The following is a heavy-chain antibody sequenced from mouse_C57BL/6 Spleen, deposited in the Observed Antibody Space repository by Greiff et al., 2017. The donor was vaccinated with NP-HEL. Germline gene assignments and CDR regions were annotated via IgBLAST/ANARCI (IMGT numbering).Heavy chain of an antibody. Sequence: EVKLMESGPVLVKPGASVKMSCKASGYTFTDYYMNWVKQSHGKSLEWIGVINPYNGGTSYNQKFKGKATLTVDKSSSTAYMELNSLTSEDSAVYYCARGRESYYSNRGYFDYWGQGTTLTVSS. CDR2: INPYNGGT. J-gene: IGHJ2*01. D-gene: IGHD2-5*01. CDR3: ARGRESYYSNRGYFDY. CDR1: GYTFTDYY. V-gene: IGHV1-19*01.